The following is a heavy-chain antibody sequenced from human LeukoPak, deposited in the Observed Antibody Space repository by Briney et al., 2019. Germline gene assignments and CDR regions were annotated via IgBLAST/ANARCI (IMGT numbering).Heavy chain of an antibody. J-gene: IGHJ5*02. CDR1: GFTFSNYA. CDR3: ARGYYGSGKSWFDP. CDR2: ISDSGGST. D-gene: IGHD3-10*01. Sequence: GGSLRLSCAASGFTFSNYAMSWVRQAPGKGLEWVSGISDSGGSTYSAVSVKGRFTISRDNSKNTLYLQMNSLRAEDTAVYYCARGYYGSGKSWFDPWGQGTLVTVSS. V-gene: IGHV3-23*01.